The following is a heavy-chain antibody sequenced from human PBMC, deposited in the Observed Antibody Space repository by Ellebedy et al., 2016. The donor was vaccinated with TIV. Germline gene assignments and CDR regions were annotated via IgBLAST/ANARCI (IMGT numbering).Heavy chain of an antibody. Sequence: GESLKISXAASGFTFSSYGMHWVRQAPGKGLEWVSAISGSGGSTYYADSVKGRFTISRDNSKNTLYLQMNSLRAEDTAVYYCAKDRGLYCSSTSCYTTGNFDYWGQGTLVTVSS. J-gene: IGHJ4*02. D-gene: IGHD2-2*02. CDR1: GFTFSSYG. V-gene: IGHV3-23*01. CDR3: AKDRGLYCSSTSCYTTGNFDY. CDR2: ISGSGGST.